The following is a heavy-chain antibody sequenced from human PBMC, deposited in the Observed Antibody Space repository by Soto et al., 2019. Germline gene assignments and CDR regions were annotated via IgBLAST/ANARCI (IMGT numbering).Heavy chain of an antibody. CDR2: IYSGGYT. V-gene: IGHV3-53*01. CDR1: GFTVSNNY. Sequence: EVQLVESGGGLIQPGGSLRLSCAVSGFTVSNNYMSWVRQAPGKGLEGVSVIYSGGYTAYGDSVKGRFTISRDNSKNTIFLQMKTRGAEDPAVFSGATNPGGGGYWGQGTLVTVSS. CDR3: ATNPGGGGY. J-gene: IGHJ4*02. D-gene: IGHD3-10*01.